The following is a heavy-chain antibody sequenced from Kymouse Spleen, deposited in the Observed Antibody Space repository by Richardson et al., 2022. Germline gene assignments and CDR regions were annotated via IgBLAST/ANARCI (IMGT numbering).Heavy chain of an antibody. CDR3: ARLLWFGGFDY. CDR2: INHSGST. CDR1: GGSFSGYY. Sequence: QVQLQQWGAGLLKPSETLSLTCAVYGGSFSGYYWSWIRQPPGKGLEWIGEINHSGSTNYNPSLKSRVTISVDTSKNQFSLKLSSVTAADTAVYYCARLLWFGGFDYWGQGTLVTVSS. J-gene: IGHJ4*02. D-gene: IGHD3-10*01. V-gene: IGHV4-34*01.